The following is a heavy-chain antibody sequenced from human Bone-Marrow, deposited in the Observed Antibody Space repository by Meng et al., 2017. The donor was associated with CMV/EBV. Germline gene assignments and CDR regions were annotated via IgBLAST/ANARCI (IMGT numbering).Heavy chain of an antibody. CDR1: GYTFTGYY. CDR2: INPSSGGT. J-gene: IGHJ4*02. V-gene: IGHV1-2*02. CDR3: ARGGDPRFDY. Sequence: QVQLVQSGAEVKKPGASVKFSCKASGYTFTGYYMHWVRQAPGQGLEWMGWINPSSGGTNYAQKFQGRVTMTRDTSISTAYMELSRLRSDDTAVYYCARGGDPRFDYWGQGTLVTVSS.